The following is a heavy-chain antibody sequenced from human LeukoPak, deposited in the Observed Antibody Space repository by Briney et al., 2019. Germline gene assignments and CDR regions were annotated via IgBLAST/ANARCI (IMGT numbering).Heavy chain of an antibody. J-gene: IGHJ4*02. D-gene: IGHD6-19*01. CDR2: ISYDGSNK. V-gene: IGHV3-30*18. Sequence: GGSLRLSCAASGFTFNSYGMHWVRQAPGKGLEWVAVISYDGSNKYYADSVKGRFIISRDNSKNTLYLQMDALRAGDTAVYYCAKGSVAGIRNYIDLWGQGTLVAVSS. CDR1: GFTFNSYG. CDR3: AKGSVAGIRNYIDL.